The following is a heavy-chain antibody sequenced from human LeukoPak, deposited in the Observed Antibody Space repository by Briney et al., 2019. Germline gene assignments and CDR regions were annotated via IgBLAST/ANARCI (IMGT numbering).Heavy chain of an antibody. Sequence: GASVKVSCKASGYTFTGYYMHWVRQAPGQGVEWMGWINPNSGGTNYAQKFQGRVTMTRDTSISTAYMELSRLRSDDTAVYYCARDKKGYCSSTSCLNLDYWGQGTLVTVSS. J-gene: IGHJ4*02. CDR1: GYTFTGYY. D-gene: IGHD2-2*01. V-gene: IGHV1-2*02. CDR3: ARDKKGYCSSTSCLNLDY. CDR2: INPNSGGT.